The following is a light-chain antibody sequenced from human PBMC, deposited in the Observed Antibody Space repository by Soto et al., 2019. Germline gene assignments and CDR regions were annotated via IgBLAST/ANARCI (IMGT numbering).Light chain of an antibody. Sequence: DIQMTQSPSTLSGSVGARVTITCRASQTISSWLAWYQQKPGKAPQALIYDASSFHSGVPSRFSGSGSGTEFTLTISSLQPEDFATYYCLQYYDYPFTFGQGTRLEIK. CDR3: LQYYDYPFT. CDR1: QTISSW. CDR2: DAS. V-gene: IGKV1-5*01. J-gene: IGKJ5*01.